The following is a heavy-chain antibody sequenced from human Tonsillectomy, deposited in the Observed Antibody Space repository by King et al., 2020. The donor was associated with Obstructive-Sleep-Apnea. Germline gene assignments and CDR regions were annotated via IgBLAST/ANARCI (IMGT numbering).Heavy chain of an antibody. CDR1: GFTFSSYG. D-gene: IGHD4-23*01. CDR3: AKDRDYGGILPSPADY. Sequence: VQLVESGGGVVQPGRSLRLSCAASGFTFSSYGMHWVRQAPGKGLEWVAVISYDGSNKYYADSVKGRFTISRDNSKNTLYLQMNSLRAEDTAVYYCAKDRDYGGILPSPADYWGQGTLVTVSS. J-gene: IGHJ4*02. V-gene: IGHV3-30*18. CDR2: ISYDGSNK.